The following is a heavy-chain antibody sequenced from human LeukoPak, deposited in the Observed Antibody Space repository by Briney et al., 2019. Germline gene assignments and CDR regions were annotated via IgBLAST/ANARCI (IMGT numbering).Heavy chain of an antibody. Sequence: ASVKLSCKASGYTLTGYYMHWVRQAPGQGLEWMGWMNPNSGGTKYAQKFQGRVTMTRDTSISTAYMELSRQRSDDTAMYYCARDKLGLGELALYDQWGQGTLVTVFS. J-gene: IGHJ5*02. CDR3: ARDKLGLGELALYDQ. V-gene: IGHV1-2*02. D-gene: IGHD3-16*02. CDR2: MNPNSGGT. CDR1: GYTLTGYY.